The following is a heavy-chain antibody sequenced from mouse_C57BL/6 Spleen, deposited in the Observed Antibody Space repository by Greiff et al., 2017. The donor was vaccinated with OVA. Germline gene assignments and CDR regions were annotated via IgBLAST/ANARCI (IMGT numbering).Heavy chain of an antibody. V-gene: IGHV1-64*01. D-gene: IGHD1-1*01. J-gene: IGHJ2*01. CDR1: GYTFTSYW. CDR2: IHPNSGST. Sequence: QVQLKQPGAELVKPGASVKLSCKASGYTFTSYWMHWVKQRPGQGLEWIGMIHPNSGSTNYNEKFKSKATLTVDKSSSTAYMQLSSLTSEDSAVYYCALPLITTVVAKDYWGQGTTLTVSS. CDR3: ALPLITTVVAKDY.